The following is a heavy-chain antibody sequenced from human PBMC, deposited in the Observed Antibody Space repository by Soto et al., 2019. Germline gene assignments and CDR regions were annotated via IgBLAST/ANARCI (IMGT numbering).Heavy chain of an antibody. D-gene: IGHD6-6*01. CDR1: RFTFSSFW. CDR2: INSSSSTI. Sequence: GGSLRLSCAASRFTFSSFWFHWVRQAPGKGLEWVSYINSSSSTIYYADSVKGRFTISRDNAKNSLYLQMNSLRDEDTAVYYCARPEYSSSSYGMDVWGQGTTVTVSS. CDR3: ARPEYSSSSYGMDV. J-gene: IGHJ6*02. V-gene: IGHV3-48*02.